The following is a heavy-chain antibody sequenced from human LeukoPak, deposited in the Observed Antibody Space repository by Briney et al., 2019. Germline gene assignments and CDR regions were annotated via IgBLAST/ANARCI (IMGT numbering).Heavy chain of an antibody. Sequence: PGRSLRLSCAASGFTFDDYGMYWVRQAPGKGLEWVSGISWNSDSIGYADSMKGRFTISRDNAKKSLYLQMNSLRVEDTALYYCVRGGYYYYGMDVWGQGTTVTVSS. CDR2: ISWNSDSI. CDR3: VRGGYYYYGMDV. J-gene: IGHJ6*02. V-gene: IGHV3-9*01. CDR1: GFTFDDYG.